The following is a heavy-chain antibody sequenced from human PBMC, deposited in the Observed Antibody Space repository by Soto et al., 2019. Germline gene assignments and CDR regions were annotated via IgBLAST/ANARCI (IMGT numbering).Heavy chain of an antibody. V-gene: IGHV3-30*03. CDR1: GFTFSRYG. CDR3: ARDQESSSSGYFDY. Sequence: VGSLRLSCAASGFTFSRYGMHWVRQAPGKGLEWVAVISYDGGDKHYADSVKGRFTISRDNSKNTLYLQMNSLRSEDTAVYYCARDQESSSSGYFDYWGQGTLVTVSS. CDR2: ISYDGGDK. J-gene: IGHJ4*02. D-gene: IGHD6-6*01.